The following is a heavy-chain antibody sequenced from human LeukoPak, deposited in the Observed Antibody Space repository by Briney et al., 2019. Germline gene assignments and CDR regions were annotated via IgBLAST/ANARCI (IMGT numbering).Heavy chain of an antibody. Sequence: SETLSLTCTVSGGSISSSSYYWGWIRQPPGKGLEWIGSIYYSGSTYYNPSLKSRVTISVDTSKNQFSLKLSSVTAADTAVYYCARQVVAAMLDYYYYMDVWGKGTTVTISS. D-gene: IGHD2-2*01. V-gene: IGHV4-39*01. CDR3: ARQVVAAMLDYYYYMDV. CDR2: IYYSGST. CDR1: GGSISSSSYY. J-gene: IGHJ6*03.